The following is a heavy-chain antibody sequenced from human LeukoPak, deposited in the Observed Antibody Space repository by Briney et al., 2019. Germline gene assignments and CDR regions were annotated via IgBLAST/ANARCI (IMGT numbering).Heavy chain of an antibody. Sequence: PGGSLRLSCAASGFTFSTYAMTWVRQGPGKGLEWVSSINGNGGRTYYPDSVKGRFTISRDNSKNTLYLQMNSLRVEDTAVYYCTNYGDRPDASDMWGQGTMVTVSA. CDR1: GFTFSTYA. CDR3: TNYGDRPDASDM. J-gene: IGHJ3*02. V-gene: IGHV3-23*01. D-gene: IGHD4-17*01. CDR2: INGNGGRT.